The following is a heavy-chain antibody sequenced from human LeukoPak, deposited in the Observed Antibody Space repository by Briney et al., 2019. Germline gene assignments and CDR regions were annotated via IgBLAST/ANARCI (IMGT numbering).Heavy chain of an antibody. J-gene: IGHJ5*02. V-gene: IGHV1-2*02. CDR2: INPNSGGT. Sequence: GASVKVPCKASGYTFTGYYMHWVRQAPGQGLEWMGWINPNSGGTNYAQKFQGRVTMTRDTSISTAYMELSRLRSDDTAVYYCARSTESGGWYPGANWFDPWGQGTLVTVSS. CDR3: ARSTESGGWYPGANWFDP. CDR1: GYTFTGYY. D-gene: IGHD6-19*01.